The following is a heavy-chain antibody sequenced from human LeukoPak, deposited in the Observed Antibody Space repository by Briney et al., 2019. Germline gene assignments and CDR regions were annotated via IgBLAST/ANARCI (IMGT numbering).Heavy chain of an antibody. CDR3: GHGKGVGSPSGQY. V-gene: IGHV3-43*02. D-gene: IGHD2-15*01. Sequence: RPGGSLRLSCAVSGFIFDDYGMLCVRQAPGKGLEWVSLISGDGGSTYYAGSVKGRFTISRDNRKNSLYLQMNSLRSEDTALYYCGHGKGVGSPSGQYWGQGTLVTVSS. CDR1: GFIFDDYG. CDR2: ISGDGGST. J-gene: IGHJ4*02.